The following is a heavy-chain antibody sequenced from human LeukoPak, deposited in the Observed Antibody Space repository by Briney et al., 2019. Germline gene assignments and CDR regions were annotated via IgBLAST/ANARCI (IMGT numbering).Heavy chain of an antibody. CDR1: GYTFTSYA. D-gene: IGHD3-3*01. V-gene: IGHV1-3*01. CDR2: INAGNGNT. CDR3: ARDLRITIFGVVILGYYYGMDV. J-gene: IGHJ6*02. Sequence: ASVKVSCKASGYTFTSYAMHWVRQAPGQRLEWMGWINAGNGNTEYSQKFQGRVTITRDTSASTAYMELSSLRSEDTAVYFCARDLRITIFGVVILGYYYGMDVWGQGTTVTVSS.